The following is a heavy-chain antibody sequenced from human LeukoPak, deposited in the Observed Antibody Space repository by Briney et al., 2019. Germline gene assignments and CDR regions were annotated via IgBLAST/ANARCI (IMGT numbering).Heavy chain of an antibody. J-gene: IGHJ4*02. CDR3: ARHADSSAYYFFDY. V-gene: IGHV4-39*01. D-gene: IGHD3-22*01. Sequence: SETLSLTCAVSGGSISSSSYFWGWIRQPPGKGLEWIGSIYNSGTTYYNPSLKSRVTISVDTSKNQFSLKLSSVTAADTAVYYCARHADSSAYYFFDYWGQGTLVTVSS. CDR2: IYNSGTT. CDR1: GGSISSSSYF.